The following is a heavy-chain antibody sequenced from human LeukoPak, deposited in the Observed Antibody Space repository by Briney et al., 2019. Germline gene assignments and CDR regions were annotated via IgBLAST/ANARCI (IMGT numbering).Heavy chain of an antibody. CDR3: ARDCSGGSCYEGVLDN. D-gene: IGHD2-15*01. J-gene: IGHJ4*02. V-gene: IGHV4-4*07. CDR2: IYISGYT. Sequence: SETLSLTCTVSGDSISSSYWSWIRQPAGRGLEWIGRIYISGYTNYNPSLKSRVTMSVDTSKNQFSLNVRSATAADTAVYYCARDCSGGSCYEGVLDNWGQGTLVTVSS. CDR1: GDSISSSY.